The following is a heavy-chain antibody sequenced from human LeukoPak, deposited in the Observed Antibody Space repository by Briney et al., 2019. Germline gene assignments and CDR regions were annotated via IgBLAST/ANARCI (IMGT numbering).Heavy chain of an antibody. J-gene: IGHJ5*02. CDR3: AVIAVAGTWFDP. Sequence: GASVKVSCKASGYTFTSYDINWVRQATGQGLEWMGWMNPNSGGTNYAQKFQGTVTMTRDTSISTAYMELSRLRSDDTAVYYCAVIAVAGTWFDPWGQGTLVTVSS. D-gene: IGHD6-19*01. CDR2: MNPNSGGT. CDR1: GYTFTSYD. V-gene: IGHV1-2*02.